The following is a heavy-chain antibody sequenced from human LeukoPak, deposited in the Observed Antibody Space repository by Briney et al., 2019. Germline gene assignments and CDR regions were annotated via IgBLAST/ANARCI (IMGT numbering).Heavy chain of an antibody. Sequence: GRSLRLSCAASGFTFNNYGMHWVRQAPGKGLECVAVISYDGSDKYYADSVKGRFTISRDNSENTLYLQMNSLRAEDTAVYYCARHGSGIHYYYYYMDVWGKGTTVTVSS. J-gene: IGHJ6*03. CDR1: GFTFNNYG. V-gene: IGHV3-30*03. D-gene: IGHD3-10*01. CDR3: ARHGSGIHYYYYYMDV. CDR2: ISYDGSDK.